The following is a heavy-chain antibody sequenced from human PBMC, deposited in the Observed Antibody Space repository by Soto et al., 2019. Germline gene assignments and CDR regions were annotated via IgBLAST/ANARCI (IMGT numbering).Heavy chain of an antibody. J-gene: IGHJ6*02. CDR2: TYYRSKWYN. CDR1: GDSVSSNSAA. D-gene: IGHD6-13*01. Sequence: SQTLSLTCAISGDSVSSNSAAWNWIRQSPSRGLEWLGRTYYRSKWYNDYAVSVKSRITINPDTSKNQFSLQLNSVTPEDTAVTYCASDLRDRKVMSIAAAGTSYCYGMDVWRPGTTVTVSS. CDR3: ASDLRDRKVMSIAAAGTSYCYGMDV. V-gene: IGHV6-1*01.